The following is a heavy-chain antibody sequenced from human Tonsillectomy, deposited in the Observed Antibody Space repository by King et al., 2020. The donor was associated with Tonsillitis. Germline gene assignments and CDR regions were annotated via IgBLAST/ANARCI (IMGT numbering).Heavy chain of an antibody. Sequence: QLVQSGGGLVQPGGSLRLSCAASGFTFSSYWVHWVRQAPGRGLEWVSRLNSDGSKTNYADSVKGRFTISRDNAKNTLYLQMNSLRVEDTAVYYCAREYYGFLTGYYLDYWVQGTLVTVSS. CDR3: AREYYGFLTGYYLDY. V-gene: IGHV3-74*01. CDR1: GFTFSSYW. D-gene: IGHD3-9*01. CDR2: LNSDGSKT. J-gene: IGHJ4*02.